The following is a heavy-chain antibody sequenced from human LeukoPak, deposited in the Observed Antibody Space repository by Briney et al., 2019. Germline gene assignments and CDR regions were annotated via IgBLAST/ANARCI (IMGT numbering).Heavy chain of an antibody. V-gene: IGHV4-34*01. D-gene: IGHD5-18*01. CDR1: GGSFSGYY. CDR3: ARGPRYSYNAFYNWFDP. CDR2: INHSGST. J-gene: IGHJ5*02. Sequence: TSETLSLTCAVYGGSFSGYYWSWLRQPPGKGLEWIGEINHSGSTNYNPSLKSRVTISVDTSKNQFSLKLSSVTAADTAVYYCARGPRYSYNAFYNWFDPWGQGTLVTVSS.